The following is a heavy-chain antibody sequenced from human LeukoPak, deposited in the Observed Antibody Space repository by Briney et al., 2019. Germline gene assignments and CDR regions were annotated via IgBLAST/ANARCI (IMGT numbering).Heavy chain of an antibody. J-gene: IGHJ4*02. CDR1: GFTFSSYW. CDR3: ASSGMAVAGPNFDY. Sequence: PGWSLRLSCVASGFTFSSYWMSWVRQAPGKGLEWVANIKQDGSEKYYVDSVKGRFTISRDNAKNSLYLQMNSLRAGDTAVYYCASSGMAVAGPNFDYWGQGTLVTVSS. D-gene: IGHD6-19*01. CDR2: IKQDGSEK. V-gene: IGHV3-7*01.